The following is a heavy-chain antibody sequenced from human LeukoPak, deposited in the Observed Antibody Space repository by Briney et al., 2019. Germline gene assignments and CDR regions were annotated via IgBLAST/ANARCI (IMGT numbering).Heavy chain of an antibody. CDR3: ASFYYGSGLAVDY. CDR2: IYPSGRS. V-gene: IGHV4-4*09. CDR1: GGSNSTDY. J-gene: IGHJ4*02. Sequence: SETLSLTCTVSGGSNSTDYWNWIRQPPGKGLEWIGYIYPSGRSNYSPSLKSRVTISADTSKRQFSLKLTSVTAADTAIYYCASFYYGSGLAVDYWGQGILVTVSS. D-gene: IGHD3-10*01.